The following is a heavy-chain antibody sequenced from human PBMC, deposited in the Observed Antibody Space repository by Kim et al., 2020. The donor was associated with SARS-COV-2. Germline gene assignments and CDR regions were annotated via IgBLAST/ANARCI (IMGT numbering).Heavy chain of an antibody. Sequence: ASVKVSCKASGYTFTSSHIQWVRQAPGQGLEWVGIINPSGGSTTYAQKLQGRVTMTRDTSTGTVYMELSSLRFEDTALYYCARGTWGGGGWGYGSGQDNRFDPWGQGTLVTVSS. D-gene: IGHD3-10*01. V-gene: IGHV1-46*03. J-gene: IGHJ5*02. CDR2: INPSGGST. CDR3: ARGTWGGGGWGYGSGQDNRFDP. CDR1: GYTFTSSH.